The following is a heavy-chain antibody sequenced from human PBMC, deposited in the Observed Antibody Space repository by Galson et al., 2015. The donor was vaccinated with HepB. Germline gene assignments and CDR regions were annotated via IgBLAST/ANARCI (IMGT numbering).Heavy chain of an antibody. CDR1: GFTFSTYA. D-gene: IGHD2-15*01. Sequence: SLRLSCAASGFTFSTYAMSWVRQAPGKGLEWVSTINDISSSTYYAGSVKGRFTISRDNSKNTLYLQMNSLRAEDTALYYCAKDGRVVVAATETDAFDVWGQGTMVTVSS. CDR3: AKDGRVVVAATETDAFDV. V-gene: IGHV3-23*01. CDR2: INDISSST. J-gene: IGHJ3*01.